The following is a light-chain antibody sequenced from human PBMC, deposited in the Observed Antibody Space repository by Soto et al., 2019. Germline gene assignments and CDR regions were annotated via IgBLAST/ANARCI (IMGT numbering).Light chain of an antibody. Sequence: QSVLTQPPSVSGAPGQRVTISCTGSTSNIGAGYHVHWYQQLPGTAPKLLIYNNNMRPSGVPDRFSGFKSDTSAASLAITGLQSEDDADYYCQSYDRALSGSVFRGGTKLTVL. CDR3: QSYDRALSGSV. J-gene: IGLJ3*02. CDR2: NNN. V-gene: IGLV1-40*01. CDR1: TSNIGAGYH.